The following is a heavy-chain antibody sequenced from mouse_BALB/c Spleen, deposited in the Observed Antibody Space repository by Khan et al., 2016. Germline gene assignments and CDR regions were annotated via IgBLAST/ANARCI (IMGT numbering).Heavy chain of an antibody. CDR1: GYSFTGYN. CDR2: IDPYYGGS. Sequence: VQLQQSGPELEKPGASVKISCKASGYSFTGYNMNWVKQTNGKSLEWIGNIDPYYGGSTYNQKFKGKATLTVDKSSSTAYMQLKSLTSEDSAVYYCARSYDYDEYYVMDYWGQGTSVTVSS. D-gene: IGHD2-4*01. V-gene: IGHV1-39*01. J-gene: IGHJ4*01. CDR3: ARSYDYDEYYVMDY.